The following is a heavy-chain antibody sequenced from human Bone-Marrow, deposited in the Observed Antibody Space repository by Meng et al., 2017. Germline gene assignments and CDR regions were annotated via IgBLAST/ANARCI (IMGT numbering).Heavy chain of an antibody. CDR3: ARDGLGYCSGGSCYWGDDWFDP. J-gene: IGHJ5*02. CDR2: INPNSGGT. Sequence: QVQLVQAGAEVEKPGASVKVSCKASGYTFTGYYMHWVRQAPGQGLEWMGWINPNSGGTNYAQKFQGRVTMTRDTSISTAYMELSRLRSDDTAVYYCARDGLGYCSGGSCYWGDDWFDPWGQGTLVTVSS. CDR1: GYTFTGYY. V-gene: IGHV1-2*02. D-gene: IGHD2-15*01.